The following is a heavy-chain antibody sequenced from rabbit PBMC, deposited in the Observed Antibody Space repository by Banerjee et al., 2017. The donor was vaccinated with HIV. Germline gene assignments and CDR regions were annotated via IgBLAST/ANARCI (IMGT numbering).Heavy chain of an antibody. V-gene: IGHV1S45*01. CDR3: ARGDSSGWAFGL. CDR2: SYTGSSGSA. CDR1: GFSCRSSYW. Sequence: QEQLEEAGGDVVTPEGPLTLTCTAAGFSCRSSYWRCWGRQAPGKGMEWIACSYTGSSGSAYYASWAKGRFTISKTSSTTVTLQLNSLTAADTATYFCARGDSSGWAFGLWGPGTLVTVS. D-gene: IGHD4-1*01. J-gene: IGHJ6*01.